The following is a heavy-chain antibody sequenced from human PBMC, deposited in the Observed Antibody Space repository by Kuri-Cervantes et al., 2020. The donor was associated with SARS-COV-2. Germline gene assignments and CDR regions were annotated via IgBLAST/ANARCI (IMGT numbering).Heavy chain of an antibody. D-gene: IGHD3-22*01. CDR2: IYSGSRA. J-gene: IGHJ3*02. Sequence: GESLKISCAASGFTVSTNYLSWVRQAPGKGLEWVAIIYSGSRAFYADSVKGRFTISRDNAKNSLYLQMNSLRAEDTAVYYCARDDSYDSSGYYYEEAFDIWGQGTMVTVSS. CDR1: GFTVSTNY. V-gene: IGHV3-53*01. CDR3: ARDDSYDSSGYYYEEAFDI.